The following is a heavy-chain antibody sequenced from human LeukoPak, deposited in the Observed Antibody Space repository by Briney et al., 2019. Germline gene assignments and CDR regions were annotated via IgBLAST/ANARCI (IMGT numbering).Heavy chain of an antibody. CDR2: IIPTFGTA. CDR3: SRSGGWSADFYSYYYMDV. Sequence: SVKVSCKASGTTFRSYAISWVRQAPGQGLEWMGTIIPTFGTADYAEKFQDRVKMTADESTTTVYMELSSLRYEDTAVYFCSRSGGWSADFYSYYYMDVWGKGSTVAVSS. D-gene: IGHD6-19*01. J-gene: IGHJ6*03. V-gene: IGHV1-69*13. CDR1: GTTFRSYA.